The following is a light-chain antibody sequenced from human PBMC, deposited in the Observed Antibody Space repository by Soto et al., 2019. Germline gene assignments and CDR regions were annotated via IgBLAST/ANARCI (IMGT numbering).Light chain of an antibody. CDR3: LQHDSYPLT. J-gene: IGKJ4*01. V-gene: IGKV1-17*03. CDR2: EAS. CDR1: QGSVKY. Sequence: DIQMTQSPSAMSASVGDRVTITCRASQGSVKYFAWFQQKPGKAPKRLIYEASSLQSGVPARFSGSGSGTEFTITISSLQPEAAAVYYCLQHDSYPLTFCGGTKVEIK.